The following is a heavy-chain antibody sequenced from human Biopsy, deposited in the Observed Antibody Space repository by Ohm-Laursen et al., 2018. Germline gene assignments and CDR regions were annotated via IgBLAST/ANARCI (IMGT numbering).Heavy chain of an antibody. V-gene: IGHV3-66*01. J-gene: IGHJ3*01. CDR3: ARGNLVGAIEAVDL. D-gene: IGHD1-26*01. Sequence: SLRLSCAASGFTVYNNYMTWVRQAPGKGLEWVSLIYSGGDTRYADSVKGRFTISRDNSKNTLYLQMNSLRVDDTALYYCARGNLVGAIEAVDLWGQGTMVTVSS. CDR2: IYSGGDT. CDR1: GFTVYNNY.